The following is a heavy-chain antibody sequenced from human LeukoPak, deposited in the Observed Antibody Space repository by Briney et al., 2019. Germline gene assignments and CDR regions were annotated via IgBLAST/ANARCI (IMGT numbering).Heavy chain of an antibody. J-gene: IGHJ3*02. CDR1: GGTFSSYA. Sequence: SVKVSCKASGGTFSSYAISWVRQAPGQGLEWMVGIIPIFGTANYAQKFQGRVTITADESTSTAYMELSSLRSEDTALYYCARGILVLPAAIRGDAFDIWGQGTMVTVSS. CDR2: IIPIFGTA. V-gene: IGHV1-69*13. CDR3: ARGILVLPAAIRGDAFDI. D-gene: IGHD2-2*02.